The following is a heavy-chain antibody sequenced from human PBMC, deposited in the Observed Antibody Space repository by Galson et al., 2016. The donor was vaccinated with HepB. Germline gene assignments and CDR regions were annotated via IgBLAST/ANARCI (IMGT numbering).Heavy chain of an antibody. CDR3: SRVTLGPTRANFDT. Sequence: TLSLTCVVSGGSINSSDWWSWVRQSPEKGLEWIGEIYETGTANHNPSLTRRLTLSVDKTKNQFSLELSDVTAADTAIYYCSRVTLGPTRANFDTCGQGTLVTVFS. CDR1: GGSINSSDW. J-gene: IGHJ4*02. D-gene: IGHD1-26*01. V-gene: IGHV4/OR15-8*01. CDR2: IYETGTA.